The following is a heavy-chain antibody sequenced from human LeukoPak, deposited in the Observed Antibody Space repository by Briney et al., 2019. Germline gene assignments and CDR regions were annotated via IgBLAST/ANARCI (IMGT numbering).Heavy chain of an antibody. D-gene: IGHD3-9*01. J-gene: IGHJ4*02. CDR2: VYHSGST. CDR1: GYSISSGYY. Sequence: SETLSLTCAVSGYSISSGYYWDWIRQPPGKGLEWVGTVYHSGSTYYNPSLKSRVTISVDTSKNQFSLKLNSVTTADTAVYYCARQTSEYDILTGPDYWGQGTLVTVSS. CDR3: ARQTSEYDILTGPDY. V-gene: IGHV4-38-2*01.